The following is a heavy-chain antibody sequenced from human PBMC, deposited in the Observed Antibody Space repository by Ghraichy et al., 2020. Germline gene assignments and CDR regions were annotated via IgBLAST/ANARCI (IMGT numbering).Heavy chain of an antibody. Sequence: GGSLRLSCAASGFNFSNYWMSWVRQAPGKGLEWVANINLDGSAKYYVDSVKGRFTLSRDNAKKSVYLQMNSLRVDDTAVYYCARVAGTGAGNDLWGQGTLVTASS. CDR1: GFNFSNYW. J-gene: IGHJ5*02. D-gene: IGHD1-1*01. CDR2: INLDGSAK. V-gene: IGHV3-7*03. CDR3: ARVAGTGAGNDL.